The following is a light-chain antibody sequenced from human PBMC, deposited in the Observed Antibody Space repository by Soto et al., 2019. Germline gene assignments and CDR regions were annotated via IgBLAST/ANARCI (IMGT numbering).Light chain of an antibody. V-gene: IGKV3-20*01. CDR2: GAS. Sequence: EIVLTQSPCTLSLSPGERAALSCRASQIFSSEYLAWYQQKPGQAPRLLIYGASTRIPVIPERFSGSGCGTYFTLSISILEPEDVAEYYCQKYSTSAYTFGQGTRLEIK. CDR1: QIFSSEY. J-gene: IGKJ2*01. CDR3: QKYSTSAYT.